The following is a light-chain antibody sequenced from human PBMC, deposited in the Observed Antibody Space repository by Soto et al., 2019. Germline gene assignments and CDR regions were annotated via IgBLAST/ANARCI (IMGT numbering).Light chain of an antibody. V-gene: IGKV1-33*01. Sequence: DIQMTQSPSSLSASVGDRVTITCQASQDISNYLNWYQQKPGKAPKLLIYDASNLETGVPSRFSGSGSGTDFTFTISRLQPEDIATYYCHQYDNLPSITFGQGTRLEIK. CDR3: HQYDNLPSIT. CDR2: DAS. CDR1: QDISNY. J-gene: IGKJ5*01.